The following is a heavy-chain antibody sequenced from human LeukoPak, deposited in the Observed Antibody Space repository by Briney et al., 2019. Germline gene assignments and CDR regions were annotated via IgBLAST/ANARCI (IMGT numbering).Heavy chain of an antibody. CDR3: ARDAPGYYGSGSYYAFDM. CDR1: GYTFTDYS. J-gene: IGHJ3*02. V-gene: IGHV1-2*02. CDR2: INPNTGGT. Sequence: ASVKVSCKASGYTFTDYSIHWVRQAPGQGLEWMGWINPNTGGTNYAQKFQGRVTMTRDTSISTAYMELSRLRSDDTAMYYCARDAPGYYGSGSYYAFDMWGQGTMVTVSS. D-gene: IGHD3-10*01.